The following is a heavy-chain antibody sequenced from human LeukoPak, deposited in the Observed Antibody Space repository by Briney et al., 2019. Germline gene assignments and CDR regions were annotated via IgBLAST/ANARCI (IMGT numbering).Heavy chain of an antibody. CDR3: AKGLLFDYSPYFDY. D-gene: IGHD2-21*02. V-gene: IGHV3-30*18. Sequence: PGGSLRLSCAASGFTFSSHGMHWVRQAPGKGLEWVAVISYDGSNKYYADSVKGRFTISRDNSKNTLYLQMNSLRAEDTAVYYCAKGLLFDYSPYFDYWGQGTLVTVSS. CDR2: ISYDGSNK. J-gene: IGHJ4*02. CDR1: GFTFSSHG.